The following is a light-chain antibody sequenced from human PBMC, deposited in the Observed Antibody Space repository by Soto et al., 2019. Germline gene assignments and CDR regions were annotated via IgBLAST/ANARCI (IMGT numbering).Light chain of an antibody. CDR1: QSVSSSY. CDR2: GAS. V-gene: IGKV3-20*01. J-gene: IGKJ5*01. Sequence: DIMLRRSPGTLSLSPEEIAPLSCRASQSVSSSYLAWYQQKPGQAPRLLIYGASSRATGIPDRFSGSGSGTDFTLTISRLEPEDFAVYYCQQYGSSPPITFGQGTRLEIK. CDR3: QQYGSSPPIT.